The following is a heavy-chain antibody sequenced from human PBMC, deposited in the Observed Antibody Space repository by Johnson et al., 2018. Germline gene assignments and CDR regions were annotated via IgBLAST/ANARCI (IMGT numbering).Heavy chain of an antibody. J-gene: IGHJ6*02. V-gene: IGHV4-34*01. CDR2: INHSGST. CDR1: AGSFRGYY. Sequence: QVQLQQWGAGLLKPSETLSLNCAVYAGSFRGYYWSWLRQPPGKGLEWIGEINHSGSTNYNPSLKSRVTISVDTSKNHFSLKLNSVTAADTAVYYCARGSGYDYYYNYYSMDVWGQGTTVTVSS. D-gene: IGHD5-12*01. CDR3: ARGSGYDYYYNYYSMDV.